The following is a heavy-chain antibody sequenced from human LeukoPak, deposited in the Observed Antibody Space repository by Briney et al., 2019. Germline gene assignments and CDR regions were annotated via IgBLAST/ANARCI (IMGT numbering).Heavy chain of an antibody. V-gene: IGHV4-4*07. D-gene: IGHD3-9*01. CDR3: ARDRNDVLTGGLNWFDP. CDR1: GGSISSYD. J-gene: IGHJ5*02. CDR2: IYTSGST. Sequence: SETLSLTCTVPGGSISSYDWGWIRQPAGKGLEWIGRIYTSGSTNYNPSLKSRVTMSVDTSKNQFSLKLSSVTAADTAVYYCARDRNDVLTGGLNWFDPWGQGTLVTVSS.